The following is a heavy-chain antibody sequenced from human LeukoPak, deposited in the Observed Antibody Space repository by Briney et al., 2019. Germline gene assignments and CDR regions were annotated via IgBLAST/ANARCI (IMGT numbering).Heavy chain of an antibody. D-gene: IGHD3-3*01. J-gene: IGHJ3*02. V-gene: IGHV3-48*03. CDR3: ARFLVNDAFDI. CDR1: GFTFSSYE. Sequence: GGSLRLSCAASGFTFSSYEMNWVRQAPGKGLEWVSYISSSGSTIYYADSVKGRFTISRDNAKNSLYLQMNSLRAEDTAVYYCARFLVNDAFDIWGQGTMVTVSS. CDR2: ISSSGSTI.